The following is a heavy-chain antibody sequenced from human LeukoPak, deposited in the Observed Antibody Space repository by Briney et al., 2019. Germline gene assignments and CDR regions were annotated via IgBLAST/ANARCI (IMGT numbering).Heavy chain of an antibody. V-gene: IGHV1-69*13. CDR3: ARDGGYCSGGSCYTLSDY. CDR2: IIPIFGTA. CDR1: GGTFSSYA. D-gene: IGHD2-15*01. Sequence: ASEKVSCKASGGTFSSYAISWVRQAPGQGLEWMGGIIPIFGTANYAQKFQGRVTITADESTSTAYMELSSLRSEDTAVYYCARDGGYCSGGSCYTLSDYWGQGTLVTVSS. J-gene: IGHJ4*02.